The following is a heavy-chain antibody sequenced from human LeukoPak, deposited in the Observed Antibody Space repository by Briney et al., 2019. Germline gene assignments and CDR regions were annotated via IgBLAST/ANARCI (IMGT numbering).Heavy chain of an antibody. CDR1: EYSFSNYW. D-gene: IGHD6-19*01. CDR2: IYPGDSDT. Sequence: GESLKLSCKGSEYSFSNYWLGWVRQMPGKGLEWMGIIYPGDSDTRYSPSSQGQVTISADKSISTAYLQWSSLKASDTAMYYCARQPLQGLAVAGTDDYYYGMDVWGQGTTVTVSS. J-gene: IGHJ6*02. V-gene: IGHV5-51*01. CDR3: ARQPLQGLAVAGTDDYYYGMDV.